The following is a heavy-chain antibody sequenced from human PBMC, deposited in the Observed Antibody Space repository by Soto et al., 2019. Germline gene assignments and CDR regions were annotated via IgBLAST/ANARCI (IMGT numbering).Heavy chain of an antibody. D-gene: IGHD2-2*01. V-gene: IGHV3-21*01. CDR1: GFYFNNYG. J-gene: IGHJ4*02. CDR2: VSKIDYT. Sequence: PVGSLRLSCAASGFYFNNYGINWVRQPPGKGLEWVSSVSKIDYTYYSDSVNGRFTISSDNAKNSVSLQMNSLRAEDTAVYYCAREDSIIIPAVSDFWGQGTLVTVSS. CDR3: AREDSIIIPAVSDF.